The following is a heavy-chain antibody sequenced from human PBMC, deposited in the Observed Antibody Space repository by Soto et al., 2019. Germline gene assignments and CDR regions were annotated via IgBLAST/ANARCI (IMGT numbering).Heavy chain of an antibody. CDR3: SKGNSISWSLDNWFDP. CDR2: ISGSGGST. D-gene: IGHD6-13*01. CDR1: GFTFSSKA. Sequence: GGSLRLSCAASGFTFSSKARSWVRQAPGKGLEWVSSISGSGGSTYYADSVKGRFTISIDNSKNTLYLQMNSLRAEATAVYYCSKGNSISWSLDNWFDPWGQGTLVTVSS. J-gene: IGHJ5*02. V-gene: IGHV3-23*01.